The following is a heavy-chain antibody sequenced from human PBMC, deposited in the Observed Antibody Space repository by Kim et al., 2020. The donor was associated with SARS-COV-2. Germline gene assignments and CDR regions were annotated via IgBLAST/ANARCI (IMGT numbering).Heavy chain of an antibody. CDR3: AREYKDTSNWFDP. D-gene: IGHD1-20*01. Sequence: SETLSLTCAVYGGSFSGYYWSWIRQPPGKGLEWIGEINHSGSTNYNPSLKSRVTISVDTSKNQFSLKLSSVTAADTAVYYCAREYKDTSNWFDPWGQGTLVTVSS. CDR2: INHSGST. CDR1: GGSFSGYY. V-gene: IGHV4-34*01. J-gene: IGHJ5*02.